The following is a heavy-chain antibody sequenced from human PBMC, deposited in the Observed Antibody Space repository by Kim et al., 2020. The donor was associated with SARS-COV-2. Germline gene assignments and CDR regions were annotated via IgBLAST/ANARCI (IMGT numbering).Heavy chain of an antibody. CDR1: GFTFSSYS. CDR2: ISSSSSYI. D-gene: IGHD3-9*01. J-gene: IGHJ6*02. V-gene: IGHV3-21*01. CDR3: ARDRITISPSPYYYYYGMDV. Sequence: GGSLRLSCAASGFTFSSYSMNWVRQAPGKGLEWVSSISSSSSYIYYADSVKGRFTISRDNAKNSLYLQMNSLRAEDTAVYYCARDRITISPSPYYYYYGMDVWGQGTTVTVSS.